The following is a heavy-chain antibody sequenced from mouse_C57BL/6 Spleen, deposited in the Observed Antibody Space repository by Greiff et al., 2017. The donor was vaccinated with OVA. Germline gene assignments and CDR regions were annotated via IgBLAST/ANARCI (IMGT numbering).Heavy chain of an antibody. V-gene: IGHV1-50*01. D-gene: IGHD1-1*01. CDR2: IDPSDSYT. J-gene: IGHJ1*03. CDR1: GYTFTSYW. CDR3: ARYYGSSYGGNFDV. Sequence: QVQLQQSGAELVKPGASVKLSCKASGYTFTSYWMQWVKQRPGQGLEWIGEIDPSDSYTNYNQKFKGKATLTVDTSSRAAYMQLSSLTSEDSAVYYCARYYGSSYGGNFDVWGTGTTVTVSS.